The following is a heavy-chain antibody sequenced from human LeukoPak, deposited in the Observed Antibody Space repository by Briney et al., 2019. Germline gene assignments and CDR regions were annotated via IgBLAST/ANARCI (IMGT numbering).Heavy chain of an antibody. V-gene: IGHV4-59*01. CDR1: GESISGFY. CDR2: SGST. Sequence: SETLSLTCTASGESISGFYWTWIRQPPGKGLEWIDSGSTNYNTSLKSRVTISVDTSKNQFSLKLSSVTAADRAVYYCGRGVVIAPQTFDYWGQGTLVTVSS. D-gene: IGHD2-21*01. J-gene: IGHJ4*02. CDR3: GRGVVIAPQTFDY.